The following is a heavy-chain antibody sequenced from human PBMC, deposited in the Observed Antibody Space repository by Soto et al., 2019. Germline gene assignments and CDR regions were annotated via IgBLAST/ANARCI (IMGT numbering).Heavy chain of an antibody. CDR2: IRSKTDGGTA. CDR3: TTEILWFGETHESGY. Sequence: PGGSLRLSCAASGFTFNNAWMNWVRQAPGKGLEWVGRIRSKTDGGTADYAAPVKGRFTISRDDSKNTLYLQMNSLKTEDTAVYYCTTEILWFGETHESGYWGQGTLVTVSS. J-gene: IGHJ4*02. D-gene: IGHD3-10*01. V-gene: IGHV3-15*07. CDR1: GFTFNNAW.